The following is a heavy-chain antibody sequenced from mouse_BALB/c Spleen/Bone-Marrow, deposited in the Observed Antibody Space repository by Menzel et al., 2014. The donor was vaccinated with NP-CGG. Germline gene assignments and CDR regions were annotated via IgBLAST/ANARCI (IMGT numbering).Heavy chain of an antibody. CDR3: ARLSYYGRFAY. J-gene: IGHJ3*01. Sequence: EVKLLESGGGLVQPGGSLKLSYAASGFDFSRYWMSWVRQAPGKGLEWIGEINPDSSTINYTPSLKDKFIISRDNAKNTLYLQMSKVRSEDTALYYCARLSYYGRFAYWGQGTLVTVSA. CDR2: INPDSSTI. CDR1: GFDFSRYW. D-gene: IGHD1-1*01. V-gene: IGHV4-1*02.